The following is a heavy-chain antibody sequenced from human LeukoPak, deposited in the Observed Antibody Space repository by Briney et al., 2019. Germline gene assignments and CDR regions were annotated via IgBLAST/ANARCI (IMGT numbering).Heavy chain of an antibody. CDR2: ISSSSSTI. V-gene: IGHV3-48*01. CDR1: GFTFSSYS. Sequence: GGSLRLSCAASGFTFSSYSMNWVRQAPGKGLEWVSYISSSSSTIYYADSVKGRFTISRDNAKNSLYLQMNSLRAEDTAVYYCAKDRDDSSGYYSLILDYWGQGTLVTVSS. CDR3: AKDRDDSSGYYSLILDY. D-gene: IGHD3-22*01. J-gene: IGHJ4*02.